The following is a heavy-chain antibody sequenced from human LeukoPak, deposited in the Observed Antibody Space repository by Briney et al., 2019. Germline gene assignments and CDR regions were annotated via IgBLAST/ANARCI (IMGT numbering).Heavy chain of an antibody. D-gene: IGHD2-8*02. J-gene: IGHJ1*01. CDR1: GFTFRKYG. CDR2: IRNDGTNQ. CDR3: AKVLYCTGNSCFGEYFQD. V-gene: IGHV3-30*02. Sequence: GGSLRLSCAASGFTFRKYGMHWVRQAPGKGLEWVAFIRNDGTNQYYADSVKGRFTISRDNSKSTLFLQMNSLRTEDTALYYCAKVLYCTGNSCFGEYFQDWGRGTLVTVPS.